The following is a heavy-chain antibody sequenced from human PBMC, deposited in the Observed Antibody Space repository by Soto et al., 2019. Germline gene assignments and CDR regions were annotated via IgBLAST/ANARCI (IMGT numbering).Heavy chain of an antibody. CDR2: ISAYNGNT. Sequence: ASVKVSCKASGYTFTSYGISWVRQAPGQGLEWMGWISAYNGNTNYAQKLQGRVTMTTDTSTSTAYMELRSLRSDDTAVYYCGRGVRWRVPDYFDYWGQGTLVTVSS. CDR3: GRGVRWRVPDYFDY. V-gene: IGHV1-18*01. J-gene: IGHJ4*02. D-gene: IGHD3-3*01. CDR1: GYTFTSYG.